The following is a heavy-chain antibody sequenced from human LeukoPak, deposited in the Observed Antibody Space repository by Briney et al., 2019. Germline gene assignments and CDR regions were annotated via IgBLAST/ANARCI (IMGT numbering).Heavy chain of an antibody. CDR2: ISWNSRTI. CDR1: GFTLEDYA. CDR3: VKGVGVNKGYYFDH. V-gene: IGHV3-9*01. D-gene: IGHD1-26*01. Sequence: GRSLRLSCAAPGFTLEDYAMHWVRQAPGKGLEWVSTISWNSRTIGYADSVKGRFTISRDNAKNSLYLQMNSLTVEDRALYYCVKGVGVNKGYYFDHWGQGSLVTVSS. J-gene: IGHJ4*02.